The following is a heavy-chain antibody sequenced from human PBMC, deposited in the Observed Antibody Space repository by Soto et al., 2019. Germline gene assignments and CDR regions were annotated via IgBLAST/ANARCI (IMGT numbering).Heavy chain of an antibody. V-gene: IGHV3-33*01. D-gene: IGHD1-26*01. CDR1: GFTFSNYG. Sequence: QVQLVESGGGVVQPGRSLRLSCAASGFTFSNYGIHWVRQAPGKGLEWVAIIWNDGNNKYYADSVRGRFIISRDNSKNRLYLQMNSLRAEDTAVYYCASDLVGASDSYGLDVWGQGTPVTVSS. CDR3: ASDLVGASDSYGLDV. J-gene: IGHJ6*02. CDR2: IWNDGNNK.